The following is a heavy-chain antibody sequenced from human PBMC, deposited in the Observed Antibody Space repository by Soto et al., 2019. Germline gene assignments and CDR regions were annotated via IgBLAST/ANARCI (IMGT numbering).Heavy chain of an antibody. D-gene: IGHD3-16*02. CDR3: ARERYDYVWGSYRYGYYYYGMDV. V-gene: IGHV1-2*04. CDR1: GYTFTGHY. Sequence: ASVKVSCKASGYTFTGHYMHWVRQAPGQGLEWMGWINPNSGGTNYAQKFQGWVTMTRDTSISTAYMELSRLRSDDTAVYYCARERYDYVWGSYRYGYYYYGMDVWRQGTTVTVSS. J-gene: IGHJ6*02. CDR2: INPNSGGT.